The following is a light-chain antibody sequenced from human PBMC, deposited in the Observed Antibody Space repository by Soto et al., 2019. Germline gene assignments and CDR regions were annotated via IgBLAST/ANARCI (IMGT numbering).Light chain of an antibody. CDR1: QDIDNY. J-gene: IGKJ5*01. Sequence: IQLTQTPSSLSASVGESVTITCRASQDIDNYLNWYQHRPGEAPKLLIYAASYLETGVPARFSGSGSGTDFSFTITSLQPEDSATYYCQQYDTRPTMTFGQGTLLEN. V-gene: IGKV1-33*01. CDR3: QQYDTRPTMT. CDR2: AAS.